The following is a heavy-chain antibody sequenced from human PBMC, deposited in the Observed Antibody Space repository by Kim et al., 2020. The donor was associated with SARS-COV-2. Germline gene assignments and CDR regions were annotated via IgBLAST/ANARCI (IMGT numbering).Heavy chain of an antibody. V-gene: IGHV4-31*03. CDR1: GGSISSGGYY. CDR3: ARVREYNWNYGTFDY. D-gene: IGHD1-7*01. J-gene: IGHJ4*02. Sequence: SETLSLTCTVSGGSISSGGYYWSWIRQHPGKGLEWIGYIYYSGSTYYNPSLKSRVTISVDTSKNQFSLKLSSVTAADTAVYYCARVREYNWNYGTFDYWGQGTLVTVSS. CDR2: IYYSGST.